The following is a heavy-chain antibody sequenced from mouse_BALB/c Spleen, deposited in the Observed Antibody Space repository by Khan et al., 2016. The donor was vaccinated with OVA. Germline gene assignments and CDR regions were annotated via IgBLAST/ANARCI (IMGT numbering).Heavy chain of an antibody. CDR3: ARPYVSSHYLDY. CDR1: GYIFTSYW. J-gene: IGHJ2*01. Sequence: QVQLKQSGAELVRPGASVNLSCKTSGYIFTSYWIHWVKQRSGQGLEWIARIYPGTSSIYYNEKFKGKATLTAAKSSSTAYMQLSSLKSEASAVYVCARPYVSSHYLDYWGQGTTLTVSS. CDR2: IYPGTSSI. V-gene: IGHV1-76*01. D-gene: IGHD1-1*01.